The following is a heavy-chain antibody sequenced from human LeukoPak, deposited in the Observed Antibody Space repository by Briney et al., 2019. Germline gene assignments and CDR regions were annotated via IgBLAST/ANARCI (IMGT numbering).Heavy chain of an antibody. D-gene: IGHD1-14*01. V-gene: IGHV3-23*01. CDR3: AKESPYRAPTRTYYFDY. J-gene: IGHJ4*02. CDR2: INDNGAGT. Sequence: GGSLRLSCAASGFTFSSYAMSWVRQAPGKGLKWVSTINDNGAGTYYADSVKGRFTISRDNSYNTVSLQMNSMRDEDTGVYYCAKESPYRAPTRTYYFDYWGQGTLVTVSS. CDR1: GFTFSSYA.